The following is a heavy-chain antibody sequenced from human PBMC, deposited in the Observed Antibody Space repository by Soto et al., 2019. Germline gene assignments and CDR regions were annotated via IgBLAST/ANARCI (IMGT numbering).Heavy chain of an antibody. J-gene: IGHJ4*02. CDR2: VSPDGGTA. V-gene: IGHV3-74*01. Sequence: GPLRLSCSVSVFTCGNYCMRWVRQAPGKGLVWVARVSPDGGTATYADSVKDRFAISRDNSNNTLYLQMNGLRAEDTAVYYCARGGSRRLQLLFVFDSWGQGTLVTVSS. CDR1: VFTCGNYC. CDR3: ARGGSRRLQLLFVFDS. D-gene: IGHD1-1*01.